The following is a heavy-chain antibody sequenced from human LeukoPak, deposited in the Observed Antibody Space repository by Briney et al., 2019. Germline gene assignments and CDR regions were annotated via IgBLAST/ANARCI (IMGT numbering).Heavy chain of an antibody. V-gene: IGHV3-13*01. CDR1: GFTFSRYD. J-gene: IGHJ4*02. CDR3: AKDPTHFRVWDDYDTNILSH. Sequence: GGSLRLSCAASGFTFSRYDMHWVRQPTGKGLEWVSAIDTASDTYYPGSVKGRFTISRDNSKNTLYLQMNSLRADGTAVYYCAKDPTHFRVWDDYDTNILSHWGQGTLATVSS. CDR2: IDTASDT. D-gene: IGHD4/OR15-4a*01.